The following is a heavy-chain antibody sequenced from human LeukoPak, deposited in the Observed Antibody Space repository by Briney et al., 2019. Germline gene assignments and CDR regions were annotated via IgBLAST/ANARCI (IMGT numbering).Heavy chain of an antibody. D-gene: IGHD3/OR15-3a*01. CDR2: IYHSGST. V-gene: IGHV4-38-2*01. Sequence: SETLSLTCAVSGYSISSGYYWGWIRQPPGKGLEWIGSIYHSGSTYYNPSLKSRVTISVDTSKNQFSLKLSSVTAADTAVYYCARRDFWRRTDFDYWGQGTLVTVSS. CDR1: GYSISSGYY. J-gene: IGHJ4*02. CDR3: ARRDFWRRTDFDY.